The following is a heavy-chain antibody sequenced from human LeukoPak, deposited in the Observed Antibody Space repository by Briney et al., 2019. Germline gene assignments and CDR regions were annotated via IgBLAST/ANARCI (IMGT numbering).Heavy chain of an antibody. CDR1: GFTFSSYA. V-gene: IGHV3-23*01. J-gene: IGHJ5*02. CDR2: ISGSGGYT. CDR3: ARDEGVGFDP. Sequence: PGGSLRLSCAASGFTFSSYAMSWVRQAPGKGLEWVSAISGSGGYTYYADSVKGRFTISRDNSKDTLYLQMNSLRAEDTAVYYCARDEGVGFDPWGQGTLVTVSS.